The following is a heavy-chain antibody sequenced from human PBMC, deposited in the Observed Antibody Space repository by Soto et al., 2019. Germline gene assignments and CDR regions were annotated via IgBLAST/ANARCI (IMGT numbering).Heavy chain of an antibody. CDR3: ARSITIFGVASRYFDY. Sequence: ASVKVSCKASGYTFTSYAMHWVRQAPGQRLEWMGWINAGNGNTKYSQKFQGRVTITRDTSASTAYMELSSLRSEDTAVYYCARSITIFGVASRYFDYWGQGTLVTVSS. CDR1: GYTFTSYA. D-gene: IGHD3-3*01. J-gene: IGHJ4*02. CDR2: INAGNGNT. V-gene: IGHV1-3*01.